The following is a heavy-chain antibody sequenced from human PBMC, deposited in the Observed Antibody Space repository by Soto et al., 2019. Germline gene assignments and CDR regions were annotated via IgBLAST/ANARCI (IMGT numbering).Heavy chain of an antibody. D-gene: IGHD4-17*01. Sequence: QVQLVQSGAEVKKPGSSVKVSCKASGGTFSSYAISWVRQAPGQGLEWMGGIIPIFGTANYAQKFQGRVTITADESTSTAYMELSSLRSEDTAXXXXXXXXXXTVTLNWFDPWGQGTL. V-gene: IGHV1-69*01. CDR2: IIPIFGTA. J-gene: IGHJ5*02. CDR3: XXXXXXTVTLNWFDP. CDR1: GGTFSSYA.